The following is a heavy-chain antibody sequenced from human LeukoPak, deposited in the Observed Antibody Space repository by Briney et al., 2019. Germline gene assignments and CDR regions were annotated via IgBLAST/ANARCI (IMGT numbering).Heavy chain of an antibody. CDR3: ARPPYGDYEGLAFDI. CDR1: GYSFTSYW. Sequence: GESLKISCKGSGYSFTSYWIGWVRQMPGKGLEWMGIIYPGDSDTRYSPSFQGQVTISADKSISTAYLQWSSLKASDTAMYYCARPPYGDYEGLAFDIWGRGTMVTVSS. D-gene: IGHD4-17*01. V-gene: IGHV5-51*01. CDR2: IYPGDSDT. J-gene: IGHJ3*02.